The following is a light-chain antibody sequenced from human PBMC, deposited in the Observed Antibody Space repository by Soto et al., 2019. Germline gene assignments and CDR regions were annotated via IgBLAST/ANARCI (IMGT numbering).Light chain of an antibody. CDR1: NSDVGIYDF. V-gene: IGLV2-14*01. CDR3: ISYTSDDVRYV. CDR2: EVS. J-gene: IGLJ1*01. Sequence: QSVLTQPASGSGTPGQSITISCTGSNSDVGIYDFVSWYQHHPGRAPKLIVSEVSHRPSGVSNRFSGSKSGNTASLTISGLQSEDEADYYCISYTSDDVRYVFGTGTKVTV.